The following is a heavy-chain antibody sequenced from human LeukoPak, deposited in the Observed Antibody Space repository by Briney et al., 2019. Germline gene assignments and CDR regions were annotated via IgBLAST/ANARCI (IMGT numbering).Heavy chain of an antibody. Sequence: PGGSLRLSCAASGFTFSSYAMSWVRQAPGKGLEWVSGISGSGGSTWYADSVKGRFTISRDNSKNTLYLQMNRLRAEDTATYYCAKYRTGPPYGLDVWGQGTTVTVSS. V-gene: IGHV3-23*01. CDR3: AKYRTGPPYGLDV. J-gene: IGHJ6*02. CDR1: GFTFSSYA. D-gene: IGHD1-26*01. CDR2: ISGSGGST.